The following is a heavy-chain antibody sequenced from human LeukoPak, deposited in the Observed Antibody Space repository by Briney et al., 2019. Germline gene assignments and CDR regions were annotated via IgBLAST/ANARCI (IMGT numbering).Heavy chain of an antibody. CDR2: IYYNGGT. J-gene: IGHJ4*02. Sequence: SETLSLTCALSGGSISSSSYYWGWIRQTPGKGLEGIGNIYYNGGTYFNPSLKSRVTISIDTPKNQSSLNLSSVTAAATAVYYCSSGGGWQLLVGLDLWGQGTLVTVSS. D-gene: IGHD4-23*01. CDR3: SSGGGWQLLVGLDL. CDR1: GGSISSSSYY. V-gene: IGHV4-39*07.